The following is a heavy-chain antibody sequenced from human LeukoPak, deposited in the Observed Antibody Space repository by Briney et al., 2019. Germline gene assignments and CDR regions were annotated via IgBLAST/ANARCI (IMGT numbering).Heavy chain of an antibody. CDR1: GYTFTSYD. Sequence: ASVKVSCKASGYTFTSYDINWVRQATGQRLEWMGWMNPNSGNTGYAQKFQGRVTITRNTSISTAYMELSSLRSEDTAVYYCARGLEYSSGWSYYYYYYMDVWGKGTTVTVSS. D-gene: IGHD6-19*01. CDR2: MNPNSGNT. CDR3: ARGLEYSSGWSYYYYYYMDV. V-gene: IGHV1-8*03. J-gene: IGHJ6*03.